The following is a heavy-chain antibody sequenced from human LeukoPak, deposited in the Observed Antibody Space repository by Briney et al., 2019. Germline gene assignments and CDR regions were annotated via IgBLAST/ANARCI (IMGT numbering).Heavy chain of an antibody. CDR3: ARDGTDTVLMEGDYYYMDV. D-gene: IGHD2-8*01. Sequence: GASVKVSCKASGYTFTGYYMHWVRQAPGQGLEWMGWINPNSGGTNYAQKFQGRVTMTRGTSISTAYMEPSRLRSDDTAVYYCARDGTDTVLMEGDYYYMDVWGKGTTVTVSS. CDR1: GYTFTGYY. J-gene: IGHJ6*03. V-gene: IGHV1-2*02. CDR2: INPNSGGT.